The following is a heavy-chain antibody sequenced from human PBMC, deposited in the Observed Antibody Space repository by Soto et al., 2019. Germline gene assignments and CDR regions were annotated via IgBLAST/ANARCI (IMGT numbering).Heavy chain of an antibody. CDR3: ARPYCSSNSCHNWFDS. D-gene: IGHD2-2*01. J-gene: IGHJ5*01. V-gene: IGHV1-2*02. CDR2: INPSSGDT. CDR1: GYIFTDYY. Sequence: QVLLVQSGAEVKRPGASVKVSCKASGYIFTDYYINWVRQAPGQGPELMGWINPSSGDTNYAQKYQGRVTMTTDTSISTVDMEVSRLRYEDTAVYYCARPYCSSNSCHNWFDSWGQGTLVTVSS.